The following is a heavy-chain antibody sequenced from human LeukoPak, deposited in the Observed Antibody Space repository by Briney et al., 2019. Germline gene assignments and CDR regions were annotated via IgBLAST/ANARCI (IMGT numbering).Heavy chain of an antibody. CDR1: GYTFTVYY. CDR3: ARKGGYSGYDPLDY. CDR2: INPNSGGT. Sequence: ASVKVSCKASGYTFTVYYLHWVRQAPGQGREGMGWINPNSGGTNYAQKFQGRVTMTRDTSISTAYMELSRLRSDDTAVYYCARKGGYSGYDPLDYWGQGTLVTVSS. D-gene: IGHD5-12*01. J-gene: IGHJ4*02. V-gene: IGHV1-2*02.